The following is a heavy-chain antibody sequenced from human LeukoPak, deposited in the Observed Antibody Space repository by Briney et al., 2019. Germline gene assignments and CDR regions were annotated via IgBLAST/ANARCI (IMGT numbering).Heavy chain of an antibody. V-gene: IGHV3-23*01. CDR3: ANYIRFLEWLRLDY. J-gene: IGHJ4*02. CDR1: GFTFSSYA. CDR2: ISGSGGST. D-gene: IGHD3-3*01. Sequence: GGSLRLSCAASGFTFSSYAMSWVRQAPGKGLEWVSAISGSGGSTYYADSVKGRFTISRDNSKNTLYLQMNSLGAEDTAVYYCANYIRFLEWLRLDYWGQGTLVTVSS.